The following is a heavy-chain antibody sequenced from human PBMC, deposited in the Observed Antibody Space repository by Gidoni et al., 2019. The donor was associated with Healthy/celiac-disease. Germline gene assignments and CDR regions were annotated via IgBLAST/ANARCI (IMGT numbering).Heavy chain of an antibody. Sequence: QLQLQESGPGLVKPSETLSLTCTVSGVSISSSSYYWGWIRQPPGKGLEGIGSIYYSGSTYYNPSLKSRVTISVDTSKNQFSLKLSSVPAADTAVYYWARHDPSGGYFDYWGQGTLVTVSS. CDR1: GVSISSSSYY. V-gene: IGHV4-39*01. J-gene: IGHJ4*02. CDR3: ARHDPSGGYFDY. CDR2: IYYSGST. D-gene: IGHD1-26*01.